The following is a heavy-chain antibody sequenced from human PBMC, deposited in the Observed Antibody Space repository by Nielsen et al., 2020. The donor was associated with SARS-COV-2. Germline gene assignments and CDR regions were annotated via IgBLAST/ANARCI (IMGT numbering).Heavy chain of an antibody. D-gene: IGHD3-10*01. V-gene: IGHV3-23*01. Sequence: GGSLRLSCAASGFTFSDHYMHWVRQAPGKGLEWVSAISGSGGSTYYADSVKGRFTISRDNSKNTLYLQMNSLRAEDTAVYYCARDQVEISLRYYYGSGSEQTQSGMDVWGQGTTVTVSS. CDR3: ARDQVEISLRYYYGSGSEQTQSGMDV. CDR2: ISGSGGST. J-gene: IGHJ6*02. CDR1: GFTFSDHY.